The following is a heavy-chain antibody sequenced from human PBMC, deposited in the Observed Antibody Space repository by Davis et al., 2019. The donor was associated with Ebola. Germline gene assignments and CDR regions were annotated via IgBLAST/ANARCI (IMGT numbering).Heavy chain of an antibody. V-gene: IGHV4-39*07. Sequence: SETLSLTCTVSGGSISSYYWGWIRQPPGKGLEWIGSIYYSGSTNYNPSLKSRVTISVDTSKNQFSLKLSSVTAADTAVYYCARDRPRYFDLWGRGTLVTVSS. CDR3: ARDRPRYFDL. CDR1: GGSISSYY. J-gene: IGHJ2*01. CDR2: IYYSGST.